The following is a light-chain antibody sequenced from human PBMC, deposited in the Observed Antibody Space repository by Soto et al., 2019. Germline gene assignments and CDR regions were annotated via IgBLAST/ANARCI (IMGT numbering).Light chain of an antibody. V-gene: IGKV3D-20*02. J-gene: IGKJ4*01. CDR2: DTS. CDR3: QQRSNWPPLT. CDR1: QSVTNSY. Sequence: ESVLTQSPGTLSLSPGDRATLSCRASQSVTNSYFAWYQQKPGQAPRLLIYDTSKRASDTPARFSGSGSGTDFTLTISSLEPEDVAVYYCQQRSNWPPLTFGGGTKVDIK.